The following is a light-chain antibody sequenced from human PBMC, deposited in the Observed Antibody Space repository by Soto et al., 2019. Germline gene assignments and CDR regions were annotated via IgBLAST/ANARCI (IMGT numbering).Light chain of an antibody. J-gene: IGLJ2*01. CDR3: CSYAGSYTLV. CDR2: DVG. CDR1: SSDIGGYNF. V-gene: IGLV2-11*01. Sequence: QSALTQPRSVSGSPGQSVTISCTGTSSDIGGYNFVSWYQQHPGKAPKVMIYDVGKRPSGVPDRFSASKSGNTASLTISGLQADDEGDYYCCSYAGSYTLVFGGGTKLTVL.